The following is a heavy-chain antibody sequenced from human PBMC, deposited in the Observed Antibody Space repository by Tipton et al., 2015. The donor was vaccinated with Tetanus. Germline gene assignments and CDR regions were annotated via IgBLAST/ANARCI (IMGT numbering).Heavy chain of an antibody. CDR3: ARGVRYSGSSFHWFDT. CDR2: IYYSGGT. CDR1: GGSMSSHY. D-gene: IGHD6-6*01. J-gene: IGHJ5*02. V-gene: IGHV4-59*11. Sequence: TLSLTCSVSGGSMSSHYWSWIRQPPGKGLEWIGYIYYSGGTKYNPSLKSRVTISVDTSKKQLSLKLSSVIAADTAVYYCARGVRYSGSSFHWFDTWGQGTLVTVSS.